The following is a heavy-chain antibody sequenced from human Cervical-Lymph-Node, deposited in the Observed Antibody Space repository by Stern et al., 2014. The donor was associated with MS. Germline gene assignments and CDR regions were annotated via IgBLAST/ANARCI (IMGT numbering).Heavy chain of an antibody. CDR2: ISNRADSSDSYTT. V-gene: IGHV3-72*01. CDR3: ARVGYSDPNFDY. CDR1: GFTFSDHY. J-gene: IGHJ4*02. Sequence: EVQLVESGGGLVQPGGSLRLSCAASGFTFSDHYMDWVRQAPGKGLEWVARISNRADSSDSYTTQYAASVKGRFTISRDDSENSLFLQMNSLKTEDTAVYYCARVGYSDPNFDYWGQGTLVTVSS. D-gene: IGHD5-18*01.